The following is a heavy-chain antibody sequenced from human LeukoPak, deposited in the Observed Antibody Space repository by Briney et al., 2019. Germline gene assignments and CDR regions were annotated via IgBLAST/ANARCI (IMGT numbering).Heavy chain of an antibody. CDR3: ARVKLSRSGWYLRGYNWFDP. D-gene: IGHD6-19*01. J-gene: IGHJ5*02. V-gene: IGHV4-39*07. Sequence: PSETLSLTCTVSGGSISSGSYYWSWIRQPPGKGLEWIGEINHSGSTNYNPSLKSRVTISVDTSKNQFSLKLSSVTAADTAVYYCARVKLSRSGWYLRGYNWFDPWGQGTLVTVSS. CDR1: GGSISSGSYY. CDR2: INHSGST.